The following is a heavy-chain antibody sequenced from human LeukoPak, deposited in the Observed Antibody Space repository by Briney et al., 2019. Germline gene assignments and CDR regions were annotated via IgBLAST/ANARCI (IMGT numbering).Heavy chain of an antibody. CDR2: ISSSGRTI. Sequence: GGSLRLSCAASGFTFSKYEMNWVRQAPGKGLEWVSYISSSGRTIYYADSVKGRFTISRDNAKNSLYLQMSSLRTEDTAVYYCSSSTAIGYWGQGTLVTVSS. J-gene: IGHJ4*02. CDR3: SSSTAIGY. CDR1: GFTFSKYE. V-gene: IGHV3-48*03.